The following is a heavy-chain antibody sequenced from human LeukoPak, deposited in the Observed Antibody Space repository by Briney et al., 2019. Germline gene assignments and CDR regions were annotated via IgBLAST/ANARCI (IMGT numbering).Heavy chain of an antibody. CDR3: ARDNYGDYATPFDY. V-gene: IGHV3-21*01. J-gene: IGHJ4*02. D-gene: IGHD4-17*01. CDR1: GFTFSSYS. CDR2: ISSSGSYI. Sequence: GRSLRLSCAASGFTFSSYSMNWVRQAPGKGLEWVSSISSSGSYIYYADSVKGRFTISRDNAKNSLYLQMNSLRAEDTAVYYCARDNYGDYATPFDYWGQGTLVTVSS.